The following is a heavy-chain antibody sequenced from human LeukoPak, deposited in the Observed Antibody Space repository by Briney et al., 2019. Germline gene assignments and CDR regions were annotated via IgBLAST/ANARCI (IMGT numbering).Heavy chain of an antibody. CDR2: ISSSSDYI. CDR3: ARNVDDALDI. D-gene: IGHD1-1*01. CDR1: GFSFSGHS. Sequence: GGSLRLSCGASGFSFSGHSMNWVRQAPGKGLEWVSSISSSSDYIYYADSVKGRFTISRDNAKKSLYLQMSSLRADDTAVYYCARNVDDALDIWGQGTMTVSS. J-gene: IGHJ3*02. V-gene: IGHV3-21*01.